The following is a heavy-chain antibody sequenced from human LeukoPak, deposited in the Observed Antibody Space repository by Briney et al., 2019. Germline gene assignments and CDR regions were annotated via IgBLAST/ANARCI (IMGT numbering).Heavy chain of an antibody. CDR1: GGSISSYY. CDR2: IYYSGST. V-gene: IGHV4-59*01. Sequence: SETLSLTCTVSGGSISSYYWSWIRQPPGKGLEWIGYIYYSGSTDYNPSLSSRVTISVDTSKNQFSLNLTSVSAADTAVYYCARGDSSRWYSLDLWGRGSLVTVSS. CDR3: ARGDSSRWYSLDL. D-gene: IGHD6-13*01. J-gene: IGHJ5*02.